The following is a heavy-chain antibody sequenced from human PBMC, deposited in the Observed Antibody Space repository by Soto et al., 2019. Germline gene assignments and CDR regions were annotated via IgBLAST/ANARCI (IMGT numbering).Heavy chain of an antibody. Sequence: SVKVSCKASGGTFSSYAISWVRQAPGQGLEWMGGIIPIFGTANYAQKFQGRVTITADESTGTAYMELSSLTSDDTAVYYCARGLIGAAGISVDHWGQAPLVTVPS. CDR1: GGTFSSYA. V-gene: IGHV1-69*13. D-gene: IGHD6-13*01. J-gene: IGHJ4*02. CDR3: ARGLIGAAGISVDH. CDR2: IIPIFGTA.